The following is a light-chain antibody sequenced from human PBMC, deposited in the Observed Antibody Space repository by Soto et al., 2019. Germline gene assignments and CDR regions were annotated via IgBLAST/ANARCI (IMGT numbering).Light chain of an antibody. CDR3: QQYGSSFT. CDR2: VAS. Sequence: ELVLTQAPGTLSLSPGERATLSCRASQSVSSSSLAWYQQKPGQAPRLLIYVASSRDTGIPDRFSGSGSGTDFSLTLSRLEPEDFAVYYCQQYGSSFTFGPGTNLAI. CDR1: QSVSSSS. J-gene: IGKJ3*01. V-gene: IGKV3-20*01.